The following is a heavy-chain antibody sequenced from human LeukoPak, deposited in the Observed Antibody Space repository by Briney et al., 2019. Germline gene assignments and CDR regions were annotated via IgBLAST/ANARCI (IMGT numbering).Heavy chain of an antibody. J-gene: IGHJ4*02. CDR1: GGSISSYY. CDR2: IHTSGST. D-gene: IGHD6-19*01. CDR3: AGRAQTTGWSFDY. V-gene: IGHV4-4*07. Sequence: SGTLSLTCIVSGGSISSYYWSWIRQPAGKGLEWIGQIHTSGSTNYNPSLKSRVAMSVDTSKNQFSLELSSVAAADTAVYYCAGRAQTTGWSFDYWGQGALVTVSS.